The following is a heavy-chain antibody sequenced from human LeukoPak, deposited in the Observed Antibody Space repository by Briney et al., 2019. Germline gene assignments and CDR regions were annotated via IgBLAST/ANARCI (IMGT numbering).Heavy chain of an antibody. CDR2: IYYSGST. CDR3: ASGSGYSYGRIDY. V-gene: IGHV4-59*06. CDR1: GGSISTYY. D-gene: IGHD5-18*01. Sequence: SETLSLTCTVSGGSISTYYWSLIRQHPGKGLEWIGYIYYSGSTYYNPSLKSRVTISVDTSKNQFSLKLSSVTAADTAVYYCASGSGYSYGRIDYWGQGTLVTVSS. J-gene: IGHJ4*02.